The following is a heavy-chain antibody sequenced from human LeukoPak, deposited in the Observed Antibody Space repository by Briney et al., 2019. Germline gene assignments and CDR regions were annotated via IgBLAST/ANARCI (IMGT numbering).Heavy chain of an antibody. CDR3: AKDLDGGGLLDY. D-gene: IGHD2/OR15-2a*01. Sequence: GGSLRLSCAASGFPFGTYAMSWVRQAPGKGLEWVSSISGGGGSTYYADSVKGRFTISRDNSKNTLDLQMNSLRAEDTAVYYCAKDLDGGGLLDYWGQGTLVTVSS. V-gene: IGHV3-23*01. J-gene: IGHJ4*02. CDR1: GFPFGTYA. CDR2: ISGGGGST.